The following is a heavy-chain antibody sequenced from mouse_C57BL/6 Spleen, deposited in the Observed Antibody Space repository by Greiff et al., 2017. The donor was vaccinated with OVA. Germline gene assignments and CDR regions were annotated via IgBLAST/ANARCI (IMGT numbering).Heavy chain of an antibody. Sequence: EVNVVESGGGLVKPGGSLKLSCAASGFTFSSYAMSWVRQTPEKRLEWVATISDGGSYTYYPDNVKGRFTISRDNAKNNLYLQMSHLKSEDTAMYYCARGGWYFDVWGTGTTVTVSS. CDR3: ARGGWYFDV. J-gene: IGHJ1*03. CDR1: GFTFSSYA. V-gene: IGHV5-4*03. CDR2: ISDGGSYT.